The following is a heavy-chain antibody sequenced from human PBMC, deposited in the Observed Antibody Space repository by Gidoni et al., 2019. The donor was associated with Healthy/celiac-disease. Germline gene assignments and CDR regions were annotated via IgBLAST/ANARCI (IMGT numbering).Heavy chain of an antibody. CDR3: ARPCSSTSCLDY. D-gene: IGHD2-2*01. CDR2: INHSGST. Sequence: QVQLQQWGAGLLKPSETLSLTCAVHGGSFSGYYWSWTRQPPGKGLEWIGEINHSGSTNYNPSLKSRVTISVDTSKNQFSLKLSSVTAADTAVYYCARPCSSTSCLDYWGQGTLVTVSS. J-gene: IGHJ4*02. CDR1: GGSFSGYY. V-gene: IGHV4-34*01.